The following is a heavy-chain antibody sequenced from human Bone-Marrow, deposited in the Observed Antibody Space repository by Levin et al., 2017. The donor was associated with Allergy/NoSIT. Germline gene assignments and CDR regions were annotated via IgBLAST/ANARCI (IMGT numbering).Heavy chain of an antibody. CDR2: ITSSGDGT. Sequence: GESLKISCAASGFTFRHYTMNWVRQAPGKGLEWVSCITSSGDGTYYADSVKGRFTISRDNPKNSLYLQLNRLRDEDTDMYYCARDPARGYYDSSGYSGDHWGQGTLVTVSS. D-gene: IGHD3-22*01. V-gene: IGHV3-48*02. J-gene: IGHJ4*02. CDR3: ARDPARGYYDSSGYSGDH. CDR1: GFTFRHYT.